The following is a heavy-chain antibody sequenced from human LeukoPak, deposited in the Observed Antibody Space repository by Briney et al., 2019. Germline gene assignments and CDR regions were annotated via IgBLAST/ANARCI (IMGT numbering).Heavy chain of an antibody. V-gene: IGHV1-24*01. CDR3: ATGRGAVAGTGGYLDY. CDR2: FDPEDGET. Sequence: ASVKVSCKVSGYTLTELSMHWVRQAPGKGLEWMGGFDPEDGETIYAQKFQGRVTMTEDTSTDTAYMELSSLRSEDTAVYYCATGRGAVAGTGGYLDYWGQGTLVTVSS. D-gene: IGHD6-19*01. CDR1: GYTLTELS. J-gene: IGHJ4*02.